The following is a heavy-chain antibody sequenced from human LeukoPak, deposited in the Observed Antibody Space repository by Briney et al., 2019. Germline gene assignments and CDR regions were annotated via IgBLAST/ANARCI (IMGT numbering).Heavy chain of an antibody. CDR3: ARLEVGATSIDY. CDR1: GGSISSSSYY. Sequence: SSETLSLTCTVSGGSISSSSYYWGWIRQPPAKGLEWIGSIYYSGSTYYNPSLKSRVTISVDTSKNQVSLKLSSVTAAHTAVYYCARLEVGATSIDYWGQGTLVTVSS. D-gene: IGHD1-26*01. J-gene: IGHJ4*02. V-gene: IGHV4-39*01. CDR2: IYYSGST.